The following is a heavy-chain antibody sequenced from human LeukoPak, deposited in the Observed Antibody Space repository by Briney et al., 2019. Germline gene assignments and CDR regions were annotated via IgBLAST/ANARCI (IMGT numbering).Heavy chain of an antibody. CDR2: IVGSGGTT. J-gene: IGHJ3*02. V-gene: IGHV3-23*01. CDR3: AKVKYSSGYEDDAFDI. Sequence: PGGSLRLSCAASGFTFSNYAMNWVRQAPGKGLEWVSVIVGSGGTTYYADSVKGRFTISRDNSKNTLYLQMNSLRAEDTAVYYCAKVKYSSGYEDDAFDIWGQGTMVTVSS. CDR1: GFTFSNYA. D-gene: IGHD3-22*01.